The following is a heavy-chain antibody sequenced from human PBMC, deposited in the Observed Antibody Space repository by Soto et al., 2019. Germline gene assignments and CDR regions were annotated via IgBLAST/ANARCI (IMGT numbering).Heavy chain of an antibody. CDR2: INSDGSST. CDR3: AREYPPLYDYANPPDY. V-gene: IGHV3-74*01. CDR1: GFTFSSYW. D-gene: IGHD3-16*01. Sequence: EVQLVESGGGLVQPGGSLRLSCAASGFTFSSYWMHWVRQAPGKGLVWVSRINSDGSSTSYADSVKGRFTISRDNAKNTLYLQMNSLRAEDTAVYYCAREYPPLYDYANPPDYWGQGTLVTVSS. J-gene: IGHJ4*02.